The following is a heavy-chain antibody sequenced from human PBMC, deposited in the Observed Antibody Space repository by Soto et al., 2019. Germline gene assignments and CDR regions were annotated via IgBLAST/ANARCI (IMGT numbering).Heavy chain of an antibody. Sequence: SETLSLACTVSVGSISRSSYSWAWIRQPPGKGLEWIGTLYYSGNTYYNPSLKSRVTISVDTSKNQFSLKLSSVTAADTAVYYCATRQGGSYNWFDPWGQGTLVTVSS. D-gene: IGHD2-15*01. CDR3: ATRQGGSYNWFDP. V-gene: IGHV4-39*01. CDR2: LYYSGNT. J-gene: IGHJ5*02. CDR1: VGSISRSSYS.